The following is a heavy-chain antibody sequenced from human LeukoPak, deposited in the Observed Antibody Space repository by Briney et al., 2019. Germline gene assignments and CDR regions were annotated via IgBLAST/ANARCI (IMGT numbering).Heavy chain of an antibody. Sequence: GRSLRLSCAASGFTFSSYAMHWVRQAPGKGLEWVAVISYDGSNKYYADSVKGRFTISRDNSKNTPYLQMNSLRAEDTAVYYCARDPAPYYDFWSGYYRGMDVWGQGTTVTVSS. D-gene: IGHD3-3*01. CDR3: ARDPAPYYDFWSGYYRGMDV. CDR1: GFTFSSYA. V-gene: IGHV3-30*04. J-gene: IGHJ6*02. CDR2: ISYDGSNK.